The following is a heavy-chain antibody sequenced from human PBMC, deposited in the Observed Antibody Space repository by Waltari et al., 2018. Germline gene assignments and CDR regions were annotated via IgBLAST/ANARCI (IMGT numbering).Heavy chain of an antibody. CDR1: GYTFNIYV. V-gene: IGHV1-18*04. Sequence: QVQLVQSGGEVKKPGASVKVSCKASGYTFNIYVISWVRQAPGQGLEWMGWISPYSGNTNYAQNLQGRVTMTTDTSTSTAYMELRSLRSDDTAVYYCARGGGYSGYDEVDYWGQGTLVTVSS. J-gene: IGHJ4*02. CDR2: ISPYSGNT. CDR3: ARGGGYSGYDEVDY. D-gene: IGHD5-12*01.